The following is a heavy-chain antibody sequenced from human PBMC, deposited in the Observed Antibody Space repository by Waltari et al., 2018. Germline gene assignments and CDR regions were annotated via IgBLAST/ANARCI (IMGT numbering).Heavy chain of an antibody. V-gene: IGHV4-38-2*01. D-gene: IGHD3-10*01. Sequence: QVQLQESGPGLVKPSETLSLICAVPGYPISSGYYWGWMRQPPGTGLEWIGSIYHSGSTYYNPSLKSRVTISVDTSKNQFSLKLSSVTAADTAVYYCARARSYMVRGVPRSWWFDPWGQGTLVTVSS. CDR3: ARARSYMVRGVPRSWWFDP. CDR1: GYPISSGYY. J-gene: IGHJ5*02. CDR2: IYHSGST.